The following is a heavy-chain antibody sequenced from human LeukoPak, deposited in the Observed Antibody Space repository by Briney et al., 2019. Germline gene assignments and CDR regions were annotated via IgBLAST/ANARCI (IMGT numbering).Heavy chain of an antibody. CDR3: ARGYYDSSGYYGY. Sequence: GSSVKVSCKASGGTFTSYAISWVRQAPGPGLEWMGRIIPIFGTANYAQKFQGRVTITTDESTSTAYMELSSLRSEDTAVYYCARGYYDSSGYYGYWGQGTLVTVSS. D-gene: IGHD3-22*01. V-gene: IGHV1-69*05. J-gene: IGHJ4*02. CDR1: GGTFTSYA. CDR2: IIPIFGTA.